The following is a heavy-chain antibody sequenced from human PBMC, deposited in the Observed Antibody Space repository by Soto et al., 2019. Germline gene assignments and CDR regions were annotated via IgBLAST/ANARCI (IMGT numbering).Heavy chain of an antibody. CDR3: VRGRGDYFDRTGYYFDY. CDR1: GGSIISYY. CDR2: IYGTDNT. D-gene: IGHD3-22*01. V-gene: IGHV4-4*07. J-gene: IGHJ4*02. Sequence: LETLSLTCTVSGGSIISYYWSWIRQPAGRGLEWIGRIYGTDNTNYNPSLKSRVTMSVDPSKNQRSLILTSVTAADTAVYYCVRGRGDYFDRTGYYFDYWGQGALVTVSS.